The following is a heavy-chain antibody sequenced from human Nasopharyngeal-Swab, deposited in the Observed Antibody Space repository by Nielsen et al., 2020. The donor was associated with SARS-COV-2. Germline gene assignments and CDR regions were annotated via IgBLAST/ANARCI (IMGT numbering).Heavy chain of an antibody. CDR2: IWYDGSNK. CDR3: ARVPKVVGAFDI. V-gene: IGHV3-33*01. J-gene: IGHJ3*02. Sequence: WIRQPPGKGLEWVAVIWYDGSNKYYADSVKGRFTISRDNSKNTLYLQMNSLRAEDTAVYYCARVPKVVGAFDIWGQGTMVTVSS. D-gene: IGHD2-15*01.